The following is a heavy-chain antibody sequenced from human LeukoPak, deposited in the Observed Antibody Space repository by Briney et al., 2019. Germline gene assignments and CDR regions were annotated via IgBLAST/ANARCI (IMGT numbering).Heavy chain of an antibody. CDR3: ARAAYYYMDV. Sequence: SETLSLTCTVSGGSISSYYWSWLRQPPGKGLEWIGYIYYSGSTNYNPSLKSRVTISVDTSKNQFSLKLSSVTAADTAVYYCARAAYYYMDVWGKGTTVTVSS. CDR2: IYYSGST. J-gene: IGHJ6*03. CDR1: GGSISSYY. V-gene: IGHV4-59*01.